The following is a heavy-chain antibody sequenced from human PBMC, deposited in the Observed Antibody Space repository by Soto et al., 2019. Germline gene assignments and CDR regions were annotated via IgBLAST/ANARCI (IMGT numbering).Heavy chain of an antibody. V-gene: IGHV3-23*01. D-gene: IGHD6-25*01. Sequence: EVQLLESGGGLVQPGGSLRLSCVGSGFTFSSYDMTWVRQAPGKGLEWVSSFSFYGRRDNTYYADSVKGRFTISRDNSRHTVYLQMDNLRVEDTAVYYCVKSLDNDSGGPNEHWGKGTLVTVPS. J-gene: IGHJ4*02. CDR3: VKSLDNDSGGPNEH. CDR1: GFTFSSYD. CDR2: FSFYGRRDNT.